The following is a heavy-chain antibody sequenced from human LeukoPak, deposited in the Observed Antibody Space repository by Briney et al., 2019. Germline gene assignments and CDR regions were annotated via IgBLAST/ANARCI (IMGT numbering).Heavy chain of an antibody. CDR1: GGSVSSSTYY. D-gene: IGHD3-3*01. CDR2: FFYSGST. J-gene: IGHJ4*02. CDR3: ASGTSTYYELYF. V-gene: IGHV4-39*01. Sequence: SETLSLTCTVSGGSVSSSTYYWGWIRQPPGKGLEWIGSFFYSGSTYYNPSLKSRLTMSVDTSNNQFSLKLMSVTAADTAVYYCASGTSTYYELYFWGQGTLVTVSS.